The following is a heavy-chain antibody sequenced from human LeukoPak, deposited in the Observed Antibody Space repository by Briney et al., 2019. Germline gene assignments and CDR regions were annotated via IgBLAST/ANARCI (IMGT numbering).Heavy chain of an antibody. CDR2: IFYSGST. CDR1: GFTFSSYA. J-gene: IGHJ4*02. D-gene: IGHD2-21*02. V-gene: IGHV4-59*08. Sequence: GSLRLSCAASGFTFSSYAMTWVRQPPGKGLEWIGYIFYSGSTTYNPSLESRVTISVDTSNNQFSLKLSSVTAADTAVYYRARMGNPSLVTTDYWGQGTLVTVSS. CDR3: ARMGNPSLVTTDY.